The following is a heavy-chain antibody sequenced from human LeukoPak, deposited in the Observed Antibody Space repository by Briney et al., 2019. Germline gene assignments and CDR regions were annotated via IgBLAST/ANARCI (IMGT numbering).Heavy chain of an antibody. V-gene: IGHV1-2*02. CDR3: AREPFNWFDY. D-gene: IGHD1-20*01. CDR1: GYTFTGYY. CDR2: INPNSGGT. Sequence: ASVKVSCKASGYTFTGYYMHWVRQAPGQGLEGMGWINPNSGGTNYAQKFQGRVTTNRDRDISRAYMEMSRLRSDDTAVYYCAREPFNWFDYWGQGTLVTVSS. J-gene: IGHJ4*02.